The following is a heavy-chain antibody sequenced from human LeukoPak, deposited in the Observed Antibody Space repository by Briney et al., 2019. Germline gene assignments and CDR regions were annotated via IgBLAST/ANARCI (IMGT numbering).Heavy chain of an antibody. J-gene: IGHJ5*02. Sequence: SVKVSLKSSVYTFTSHDINWVRQPTGPGLEWMGWMNPYSGNTAYAQTFQGRVTITWKTSITKAYLALSSLLSEVPSVYCCAREMWSDYYGSGEGWFDPWGQGTLVTVSS. D-gene: IGHD3-10*01. V-gene: IGHV1-8*03. CDR3: AREMWSDYYGSGEGWFDP. CDR1: VYTFTSHD. CDR2: MNPYSGNT.